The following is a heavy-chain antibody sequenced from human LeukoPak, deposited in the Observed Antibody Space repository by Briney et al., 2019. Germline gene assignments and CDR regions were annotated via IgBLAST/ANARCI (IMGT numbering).Heavy chain of an antibody. D-gene: IGHD2-15*01. V-gene: IGHV5-51*01. CDR1: GYNFAHDW. J-gene: IGHJ4*02. CDR2: IFPDDSDT. CDR3: ARQESEMTTPANRYFAL. Sequence: GESLKISCKGSGYNFAHDWIGWVRQMPGKGLEWMGIIFPDDSDTIYSPSFQGHVTISADKSINTAYLQWSDLKASDSAMYYCARQESEMTTPANRYFALWGQGTLITVSS.